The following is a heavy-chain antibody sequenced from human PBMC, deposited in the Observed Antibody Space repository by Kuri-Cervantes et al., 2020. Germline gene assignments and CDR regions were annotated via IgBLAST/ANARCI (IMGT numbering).Heavy chain of an antibody. CDR2: IIPIFGTA. CDR3: AKAGHIVGAAFDS. CDR1: GYTFTGYY. J-gene: IGHJ4*02. Sequence: SVKVSCKASGYTFTGYYMHWVRQAPGQGLEWMGGIIPIFGTANYARKFQGRVTITTDESTSTAYMELSSLTSEDTAMYYCAKAGHIVGAAFDSWGQGTLVTVSS. V-gene: IGHV1-69*05. D-gene: IGHD1-26*01.